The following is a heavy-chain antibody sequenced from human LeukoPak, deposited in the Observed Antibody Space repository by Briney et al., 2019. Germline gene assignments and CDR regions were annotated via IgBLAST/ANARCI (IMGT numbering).Heavy chain of an antibody. CDR2: IKPDGSDK. CDR3: ARAYNALDV. CDR1: EFTFSSYW. J-gene: IGHJ6*02. Sequence: PGGSLRLSCAASEFTFSSYWMNWVPQAPGRGLGWGANIKPDGSDKYYVDSVKGRFTISRDNAKNSLYLQMNSLRAEDTAVYYCARAYNALDVWGQGTTVTVSS. V-gene: IGHV3-7*01.